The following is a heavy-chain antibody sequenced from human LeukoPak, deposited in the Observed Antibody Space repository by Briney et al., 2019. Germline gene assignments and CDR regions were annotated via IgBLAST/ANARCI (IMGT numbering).Heavy chain of an antibody. CDR1: GGTFGSYA. CDR2: IIPIFGTA. V-gene: IGHV1-69*05. Sequence: ASVRVSCKASGGTFGSYAISWVRQAPGQGLEWMGGIIPIFGTANYAQKFQGRVTITRDTSINTAYMELSSLRSEDTAVYYCATLLTYSSGWFLFWGQGTLVTVSS. D-gene: IGHD6-19*01. CDR3: ATLLTYSSGWFLF. J-gene: IGHJ4*02.